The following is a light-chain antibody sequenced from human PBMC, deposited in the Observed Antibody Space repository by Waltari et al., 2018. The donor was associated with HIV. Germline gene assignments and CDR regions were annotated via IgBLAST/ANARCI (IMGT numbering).Light chain of an antibody. CDR1: SSDVGSYDY. V-gene: IGLV2-14*01. Sequence: QSALTQPASVSGSPGQSITISCTGSSSDVGSYDYVSWYQQHPGKAPKLMIYEVNNRPSGVSNRFSGSKSGNMASLTISGLQAEDEAEYYCSSYTSSTTLLFGGGTKVTVL. J-gene: IGLJ2*01. CDR3: SSYTSSTTLL. CDR2: EVN.